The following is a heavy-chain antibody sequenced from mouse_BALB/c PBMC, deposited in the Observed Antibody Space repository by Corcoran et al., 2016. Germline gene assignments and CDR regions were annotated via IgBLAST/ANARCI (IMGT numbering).Heavy chain of an antibody. V-gene: IGHV9-3-1*01. CDR1: GYTFTNYG. Sequence: QIQLVQSGPELKKPGETVKISCKASGYTFTNYGMNWVKQAPGKGLKWMGWINTYTGEPTYADDFKGRFAFSLEISASTAYLQINNLKNEDTATDFCARAPLHYYAMDYWGQGTSVTVSS. D-gene: IGHD6-1*01. CDR2: INTYTGEP. CDR3: ARAPLHYYAMDY. J-gene: IGHJ4*01.